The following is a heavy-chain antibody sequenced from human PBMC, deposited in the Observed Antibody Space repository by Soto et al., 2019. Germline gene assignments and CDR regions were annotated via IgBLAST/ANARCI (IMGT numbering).Heavy chain of an antibody. Sequence: QVQLQQWGAGLLKPSETLSLTCAVYGGSFRGYCGSWIRQPPGKGLEWIGEINHRGSTNYNPSLKSRVTISVDTSKNQCPLKLSSVTAADTAVYYCARGGSSSWSRGWFDPWGQGTLVTVSS. CDR2: INHRGST. V-gene: IGHV4-34*01. J-gene: IGHJ5*02. CDR1: GGSFRGYC. D-gene: IGHD6-13*01. CDR3: ARGGSSSWSRGWFDP.